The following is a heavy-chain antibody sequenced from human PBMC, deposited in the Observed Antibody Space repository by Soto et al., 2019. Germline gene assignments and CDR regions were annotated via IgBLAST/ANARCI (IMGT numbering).Heavy chain of an antibody. CDR1: GFTFSSYA. CDR2: ISGSGGST. CDR3: AKVTFGGVIVIPFDY. D-gene: IGHD3-16*02. V-gene: IGHV3-23*01. J-gene: IGHJ4*02. Sequence: GGSLRLSCAASGFTFSSYAMSWVRQAPGKGLEWVSAISGSGGSTYYADSVKGRFTISRDNSKNTLYLQMNSLRAEDTAVYYCAKVTFGGVIVIPFDYWGQGTLVTVSS.